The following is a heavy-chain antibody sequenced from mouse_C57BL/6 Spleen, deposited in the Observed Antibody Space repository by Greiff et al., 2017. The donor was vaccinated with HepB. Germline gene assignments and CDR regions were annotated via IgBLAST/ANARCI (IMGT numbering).Heavy chain of an antibody. J-gene: IGHJ4*01. CDR3: ARRGNTYAMDY. CDR2: IYPRSGNT. V-gene: IGHV1-81*01. Sequence: VKLMESGAELARPGASVKLSCKASGYTFTSYGISWVKQRTGQGLEWIGEIYPRSGNTYYNEKFKGKATLTADKSSSTAYMELRSLTSEDSAVYVCARRGNTYAMDYWGQGTSVTVSS. CDR1: GYTFTSYG.